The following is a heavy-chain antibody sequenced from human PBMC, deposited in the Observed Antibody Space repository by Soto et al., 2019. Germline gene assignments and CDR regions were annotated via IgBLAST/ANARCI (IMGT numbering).Heavy chain of an antibody. Sequence: GESLKISCKGSGYSFAGYWITWVRQKPGKGLEWMGIIYPGDSDTRYSPSFQGQVTISADKSISTAYLQWSSLKASDTAMYYCARSIAARNYYGMDVWGQGTTVTVSS. CDR2: IYPGDSDT. D-gene: IGHD6-6*01. CDR3: ARSIAARNYYGMDV. J-gene: IGHJ6*02. CDR1: GYSFAGYW. V-gene: IGHV5-51*01.